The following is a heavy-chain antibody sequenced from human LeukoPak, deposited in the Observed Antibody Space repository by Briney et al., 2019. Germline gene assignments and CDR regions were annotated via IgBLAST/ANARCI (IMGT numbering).Heavy chain of an antibody. Sequence: PGGSLRLSCAASGFSCSTYWMSWVRQAPGKGREWVANIKQDGSEKYYVDSAKGRFTISRDNAKNSLYLQMNSLTAEDTAVYYCATDLGSSRPNFWGQGILVTVSS. J-gene: IGHJ4*02. CDR1: GFSCSTYW. CDR3: ATDLGSSRPNF. CDR2: IKQDGSEK. V-gene: IGHV3-7*01. D-gene: IGHD6-13*01.